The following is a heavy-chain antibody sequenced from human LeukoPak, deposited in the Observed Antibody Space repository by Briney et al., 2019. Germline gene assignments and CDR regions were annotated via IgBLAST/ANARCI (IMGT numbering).Heavy chain of an antibody. J-gene: IGHJ5*02. V-gene: IGHV4-31*03. D-gene: IGHD6-13*01. CDR3: ARGSSSWTGGWFDP. Sequence: SETLSLTCTVSGGSISSGGYYWSWIRQHPGKGLEWIGYIYYSGSTYYNPSLKSRVTISVDTSKNQFSLKLSSVTAADTAVYYCARGSSSWTGGWFDPWGQGTLVTVSS. CDR1: GGSISSGGYY. CDR2: IYYSGST.